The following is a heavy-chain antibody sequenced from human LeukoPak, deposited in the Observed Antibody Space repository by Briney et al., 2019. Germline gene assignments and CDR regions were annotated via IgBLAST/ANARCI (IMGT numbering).Heavy chain of an antibody. J-gene: IGHJ4*02. D-gene: IGHD3-22*01. V-gene: IGHV3-21*01. CDR3: ASVYDSSGYSIDY. Sequence: GGSLRLSCAASGFTFSSYSMNWVRQAPGKGLEWVSSISSSGSYIYYADSVKGRFTISRDNAKNSLHLQMNSLRVEDTAVYYCASVYDSSGYSIDYWGQGTLVTVSS. CDR2: ISSSGSYI. CDR1: GFTFSSYS.